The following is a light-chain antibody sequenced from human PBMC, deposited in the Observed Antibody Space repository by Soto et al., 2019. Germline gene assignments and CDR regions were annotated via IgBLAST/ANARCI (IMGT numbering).Light chain of an antibody. V-gene: IGLV1-44*01. J-gene: IGLJ2*01. CDR1: GSNIGSNT. Sequence: QSVLTQPPSASGTPGQWVTISCSGGGSNIGSNTVNWYQQLPGTAPKLLIYSNNQRPSGVPDRFSGSQSGTSASLAISGLQSEDEAIYCCAAWDDSLHGVVFGGGTKLTVL. CDR3: AAWDDSLHGVV. CDR2: SNN.